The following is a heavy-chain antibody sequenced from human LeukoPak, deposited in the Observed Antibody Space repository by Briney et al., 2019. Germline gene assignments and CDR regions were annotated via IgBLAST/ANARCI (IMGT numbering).Heavy chain of an antibody. CDR3: AKGLAGYGMDV. CDR2: ISYDGTNT. D-gene: IGHD3-10*01. J-gene: IGHJ6*02. CDR1: GFTVSSNY. Sequence: GGSLRLSCSASGFTVSSNYMNWVRQAPGKGLEWVAVISYDGTNTYYGDSVKGRFTISRDNSKNTLYLQMNSLRGEDTAVYYCAKGLAGYGMDVWGQGTTVTVSS. V-gene: IGHV3-30*18.